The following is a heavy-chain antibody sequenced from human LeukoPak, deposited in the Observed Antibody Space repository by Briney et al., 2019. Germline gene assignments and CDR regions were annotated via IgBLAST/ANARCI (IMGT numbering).Heavy chain of an antibody. CDR1: GYTFTTYN. D-gene: IGHD4-17*01. Sequence: ASVKVSCKASGYTFTTYNINWVRQAPGQGLEWMGWISGYNGNTNYAQKLQGRVTMTTDTSTSTAYMELRSLKSDDTAVYYCAKNPTVTTPSEYYYYYMDVWGKGTTVTVSS. V-gene: IGHV1-18*01. J-gene: IGHJ6*03. CDR2: ISGYNGNT. CDR3: AKNPTVTTPSEYYYYYMDV.